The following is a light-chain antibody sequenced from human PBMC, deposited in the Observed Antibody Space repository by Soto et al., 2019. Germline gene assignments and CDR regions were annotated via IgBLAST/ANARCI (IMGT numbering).Light chain of an antibody. CDR1: QSVGSRY. V-gene: IGKV3-20*01. J-gene: IGKJ1*01. CDR3: QHYGRSPWT. Sequence: IVLTQSPGTLSLSPGERATLSWRASQSVGSRYLAWYQQKPGQAPRLLIYGASSRATGIPDRFSGSGSGTDFTLTVSRLEPEDFAVYYCQHYGRSPWTVGQGTKVEIK. CDR2: GAS.